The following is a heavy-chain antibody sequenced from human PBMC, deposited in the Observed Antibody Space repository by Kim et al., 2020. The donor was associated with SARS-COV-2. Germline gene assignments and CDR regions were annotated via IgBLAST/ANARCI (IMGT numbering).Heavy chain of an antibody. CDR3: ARGRPLGY. V-gene: IGHV4-31*03. Sequence: TLSLTCTVSGGSISRGDYYWSWIRQHPVKGLEWIGYIYNSGGTKYNPSLKIRVTISAATSKNRFSLKLSSVTAAAPAVIYWARGRPLGYWGQGTLVT. CDR1: GGSISRGDYY. CDR2: IYNSGGT. J-gene: IGHJ4*02. D-gene: IGHD7-27*01.